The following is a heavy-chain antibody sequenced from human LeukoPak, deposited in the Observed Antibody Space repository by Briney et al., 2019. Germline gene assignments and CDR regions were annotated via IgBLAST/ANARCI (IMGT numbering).Heavy chain of an antibody. CDR3: AKGPTRPVAGLDY. J-gene: IGHJ4*02. Sequence: GGSLRLSCAASGFTFSSYGMHWVRQAPGKGLEWVAVISYDGSNKYYADSVKGRFTISRDNSKNTLYLQMNSLRAEDTAVYYCAKGPTRPVAGLDYWGQGTLVTVSS. CDR1: GFTFSSYG. V-gene: IGHV3-30*18. CDR2: ISYDGSNK. D-gene: IGHD6-19*01.